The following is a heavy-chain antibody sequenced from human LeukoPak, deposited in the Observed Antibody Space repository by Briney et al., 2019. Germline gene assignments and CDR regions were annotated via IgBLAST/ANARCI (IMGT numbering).Heavy chain of an antibody. CDR2: ISYDGSNK. CDR3: ARDHYDFWSGSNYYYGMDV. D-gene: IGHD3-3*01. J-gene: IGHJ6*02. V-gene: IGHV3-30*04. CDR1: GFTFSSYA. Sequence: PGGSLRLSCAASGFTFSSYAKHWVRQAPGKGLEWVAVISYDGSNKYYADSVKGRFTISRDNSKNTLYLQMNSLRAEDTAVYYCARDHYDFWSGSNYYYGMDVWGQGTTVTVSS.